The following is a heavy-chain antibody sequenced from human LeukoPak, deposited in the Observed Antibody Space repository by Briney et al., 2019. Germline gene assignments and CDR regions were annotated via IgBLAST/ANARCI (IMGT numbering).Heavy chain of an antibody. V-gene: IGHV3-48*03. D-gene: IGHD5-18*01. J-gene: IGHJ4*02. CDR2: ISSNSNSI. CDR3: AKAGGGYSYGSWSY. Sequence: PGGSLRLSCKASGFTFSSYEMNWVRQAPGKGLEWLSYISSNSNSIYYARSVKGRFTISRDNSKNTLYLQMNSLRAEDTAVYYCAKAGGGYSYGSWSYWGQGTLVTVSS. CDR1: GFTFSSYE.